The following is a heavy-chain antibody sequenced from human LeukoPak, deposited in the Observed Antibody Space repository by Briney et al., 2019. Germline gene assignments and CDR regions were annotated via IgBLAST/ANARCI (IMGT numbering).Heavy chain of an antibody. J-gene: IGHJ4*02. V-gene: IGHV3-15*01. CDR3: TTTYIVASTRKFGDY. D-gene: IGHD5-12*01. Sequence: PGGSLRLSCAASGFIFSNAWMNWVRRAPGKGLEWVGRIKSKTEGGTTDYAAPVKGRFTISRDDSQNTVDLQISSLTAEDTAMYFCTTTYIVASTRKFGDYWGQGTLVVVSS. CDR1: GFIFSNAW. CDR2: IKSKTEGGTT.